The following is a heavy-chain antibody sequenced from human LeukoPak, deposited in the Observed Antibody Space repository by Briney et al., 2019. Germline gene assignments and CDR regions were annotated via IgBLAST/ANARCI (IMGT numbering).Heavy chain of an antibody. CDR1: DDSINNNY. J-gene: IGHJ4*02. Sequence: SETLSLTCTVSDDSINNNYWSWIRQPPGKALECIGYIHYSGSTNYNPSLKSRVTISIDTSKDQFSLKLNSVTAADTAVYYCARCALNRQHFDYWGQGTMVTVSS. CDR3: ARCALNRQHFDY. V-gene: IGHV4-59*08. D-gene: IGHD3-9*01. CDR2: IHYSGST.